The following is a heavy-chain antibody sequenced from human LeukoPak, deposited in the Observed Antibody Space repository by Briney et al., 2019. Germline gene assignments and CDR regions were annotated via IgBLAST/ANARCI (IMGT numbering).Heavy chain of an antibody. V-gene: IGHV3-73*01. J-gene: IGHJ4*02. CDR2: IRSKADT. Sequence: GGSLRLSCAASGFTFSGSAIHWVRQASGRGLEWVGRIRSKADTAYAASVKGRFTISRDDSRNTAYLQMNSLQTEDTAVYYCARGKGWIDYWGQGTLVTVSS. D-gene: IGHD6-19*01. CDR3: ARGKGWIDY. CDR1: GFTFSGSA.